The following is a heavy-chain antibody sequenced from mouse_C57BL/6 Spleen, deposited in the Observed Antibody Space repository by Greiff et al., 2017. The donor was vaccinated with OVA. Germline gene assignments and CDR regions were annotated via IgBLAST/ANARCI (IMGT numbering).Heavy chain of an antibody. CDR1: GYSFTGYY. D-gene: IGHD2-3*01. CDR3: ATDGYPDY. Sequence: EVQLQESGPELVKPGASVKISCKASGYSFTGYYMNWVKQSPEKSLEWIGEINPSTGGTTYNQKFKAKATLTVDKSSSTAYMQLKSLTSEDSAVYYCATDGYPDYWGQGTTLTVSS. V-gene: IGHV1-42*01. CDR2: INPSTGGT. J-gene: IGHJ2*01.